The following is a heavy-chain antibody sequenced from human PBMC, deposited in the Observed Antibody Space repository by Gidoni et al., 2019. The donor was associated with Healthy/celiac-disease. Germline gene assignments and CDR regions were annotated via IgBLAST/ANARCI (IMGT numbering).Heavy chain of an antibody. J-gene: IGHJ6*02. Sequence: QVQLVQSGAEVKKPGSSVKVSCKASGGTFSSYAISWVRQAPGQGLEWMGGIIPIFGTANYAQKFQGRVTITADESTSTAYMELSSLRSEDTAVYYCARDPRYSNYWSPDYYYGMDVWGQGTTVTVSS. CDR1: GGTFSSYA. D-gene: IGHD4-4*01. V-gene: IGHV1-69*01. CDR3: ARDPRYSNYWSPDYYYGMDV. CDR2: IIPIFGTA.